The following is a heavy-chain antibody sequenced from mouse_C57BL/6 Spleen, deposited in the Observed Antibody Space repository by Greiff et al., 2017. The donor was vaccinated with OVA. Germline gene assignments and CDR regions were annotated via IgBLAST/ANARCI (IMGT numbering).Heavy chain of an antibody. Sequence: EVQGVESGGGLVKPGGSLKLSCAASGFTFSSYAMSWVRQTPEKRLEWVATISDGGSYTYYPDNVKGRFTISRDNAKNNLYLQMSHLKSEDTAMYYCARDGYYDWGQGTTLTVSS. J-gene: IGHJ2*01. CDR1: GFTFSSYA. V-gene: IGHV5-4*01. CDR3: ARDGYYD. D-gene: IGHD2-3*01. CDR2: ISDGGSYT.